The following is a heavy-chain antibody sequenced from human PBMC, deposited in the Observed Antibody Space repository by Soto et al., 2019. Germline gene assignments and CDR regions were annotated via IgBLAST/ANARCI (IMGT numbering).Heavy chain of an antibody. J-gene: IGHJ4*02. CDR1: GYTFTSYD. V-gene: IGHV1-8*01. Sequence: QVQLVQSGAEVKKPGASVKVSCKASGYTFTSYDIKWVRQATGQGLEWMGWMNPSTGSTGFAQKFQGRVTMISNTSISTAYLELSSLTSEDTAGYYCARGRLVAGTVDDWGQGTRVTVSS. D-gene: IGHD6-19*01. CDR2: MNPSTGST. CDR3: ARGRLVAGTVDD.